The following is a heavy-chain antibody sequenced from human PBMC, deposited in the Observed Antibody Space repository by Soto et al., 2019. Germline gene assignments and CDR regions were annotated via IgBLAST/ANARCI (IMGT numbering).Heavy chain of an antibody. Sequence: PSETLSLTCTVSGGSISSYYWSWIRQPPGKGLEWIGYIYYSGSTNYNPSLKSRVTISVDTSKNQFSLKLSSVTAADTAVYYCARGTGPLDYWGQGTLVTVSS. D-gene: IGHD4-17*01. CDR2: IYYSGST. CDR1: GGSISSYY. J-gene: IGHJ4*02. V-gene: IGHV4-59*01. CDR3: ARGTGPLDY.